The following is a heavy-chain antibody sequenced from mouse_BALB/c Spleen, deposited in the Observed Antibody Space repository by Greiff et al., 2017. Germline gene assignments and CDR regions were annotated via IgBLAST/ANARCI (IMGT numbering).Heavy chain of an antibody. CDR2: IDPENGDT. V-gene: IGHV14-4*02. J-gene: IGHJ4*01. Sequence: VHVKQSGAELVRSGASVKLSCTASGFNIKDYYMHWVKQRPEQGLEWIGWIDPENGDTEYAPKFQGKATMTADTSSNTAYLQLSSLTSEDTAVYYCNRGYGYGYYAMDYWGQGTSVTVSS. CDR3: NRGYGYGYYAMDY. D-gene: IGHD1-2*01. CDR1: GFNIKDYY.